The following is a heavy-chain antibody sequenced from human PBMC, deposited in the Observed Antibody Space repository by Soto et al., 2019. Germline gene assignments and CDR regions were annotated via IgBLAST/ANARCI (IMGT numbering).Heavy chain of an antibody. CDR1: GFSLSTSGVG. V-gene: IGHV2-5*02. D-gene: IGHD3-10*01. CDR2: IYWDDSK. CDR3: AHKGSGSRAIDY. J-gene: IGHJ4*02. Sequence: QITLKESGPTLVKPTQTLTLTCTFSGFSLSTSGVGVGWIRQPPGKALEWLAVIYWDDSKTYSPSLKSRLTITKDTSSDQLVLIMTNMDTVDTATYYCAHKGSGSRAIDYWGQGALVTVSS.